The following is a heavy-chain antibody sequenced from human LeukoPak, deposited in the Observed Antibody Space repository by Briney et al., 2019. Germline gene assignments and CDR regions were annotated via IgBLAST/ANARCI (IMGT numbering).Heavy chain of an antibody. CDR2: INPSGGST. CDR1: GYTFTSYY. D-gene: IGHD1-26*01. CDR3: ARDGRFAAYEPDY. J-gene: IGHJ4*02. Sequence: ASVKVSCKASGYTFTSYYMHWVRQAPGQGLEWMGIINPSGGSTSYAQKFQGRVTTTRDTSTSTVYMELRSLRYDDTAVYYCARDGRFAAYEPDYWGQGTLVTVSS. V-gene: IGHV1-46*01.